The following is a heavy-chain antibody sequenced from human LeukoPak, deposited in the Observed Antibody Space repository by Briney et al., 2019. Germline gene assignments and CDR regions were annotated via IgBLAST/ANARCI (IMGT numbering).Heavy chain of an antibody. Sequence: GGSMRLSCAASGITLSNVWMSWVRQAPGKGLEWVANIKQDGSDKNYMDSVKGRFTISRDNAKNSLYLQMNSLRAEDTAVYYCARSRCGGECYATGLWGQGTLVTVSS. CDR1: GITLSNVW. CDR3: ARSRCGGECYATGL. V-gene: IGHV3-7*01. D-gene: IGHD2-21*01. J-gene: IGHJ4*02. CDR2: IKQDGSDK.